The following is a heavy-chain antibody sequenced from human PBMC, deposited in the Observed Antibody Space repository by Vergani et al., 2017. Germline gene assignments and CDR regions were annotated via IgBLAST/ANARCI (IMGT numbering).Heavy chain of an antibody. V-gene: IGHV3-73*02. CDR3: ARGDYYDSSGYPNHSYYYYGMDV. CDR1: GFTFSGSA. Sequence: EVQLVESGGGLVQPGGSLKLSCAASGFTFSGSAMHWVRQASGKGLEWVGRIRSKANSYATAYAASVKGRFTISRDDSKNTAYLQMNSLKTEDTAVYYCARGDYYDSSGYPNHSYYYYGMDVWGQGTTVTVSS. CDR2: IRSKANSYAT. J-gene: IGHJ6*02. D-gene: IGHD3-22*01.